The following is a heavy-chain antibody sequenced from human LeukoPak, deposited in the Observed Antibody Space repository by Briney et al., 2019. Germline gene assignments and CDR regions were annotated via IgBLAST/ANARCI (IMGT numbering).Heavy chain of an antibody. Sequence: ASVKVSCKASGYTFTGYYIHWVRQAPGQGLEWMGWINPNSGGTNYAQKFQGRVTMTRDTSISTAYMELSRLRSDDTAVYYCARVASRPTSWFDPWSQGTLVTVSS. D-gene: IGHD2-2*01. CDR3: ARVASRPTSWFDP. CDR1: GYTFTGYY. V-gene: IGHV1-2*02. CDR2: INPNSGGT. J-gene: IGHJ5*02.